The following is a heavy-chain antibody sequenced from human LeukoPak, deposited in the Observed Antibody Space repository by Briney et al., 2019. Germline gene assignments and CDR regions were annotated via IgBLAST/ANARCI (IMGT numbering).Heavy chain of an antibody. D-gene: IGHD3-22*01. J-gene: IGHJ4*02. Sequence: GESLKISCQASGYSFSSYYIGWVRQMPGKGLEWMGIIYAGDSDTRYIPSFQGQVTISADKSINTAYLQWSSLKASDTAMYYCARRGYYDSSEEPGDHWGQGTLVTVSS. CDR3: ARRGYYDSSEEPGDH. CDR1: GYSFSSYY. CDR2: IYAGDSDT. V-gene: IGHV5-51*01.